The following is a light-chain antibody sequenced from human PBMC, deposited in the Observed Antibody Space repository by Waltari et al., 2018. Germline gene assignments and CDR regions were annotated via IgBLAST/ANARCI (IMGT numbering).Light chain of an antibody. V-gene: IGKV4-1*01. J-gene: IGKJ2*01. Sequence: DIVVTQSPDSLPVSLGERATIRCKSRQNLLHSSNNKNYLAWYQHKQEKPPQLLIYGASTREAVVPDRCSGSGSGTDFTLTISSLQAEDVAVYYCQQYYDPPYSFGQGTKLEIK. CDR2: GAS. CDR3: QQYYDPPYS. CDR1: QNLLHSSNNKNY.